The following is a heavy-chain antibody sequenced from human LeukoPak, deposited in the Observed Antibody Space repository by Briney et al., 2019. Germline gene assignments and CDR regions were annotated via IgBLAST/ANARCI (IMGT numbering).Heavy chain of an antibody. CDR1: GFTFSSYA. J-gene: IGHJ6*03. D-gene: IGHD2-15*01. Sequence: GGSLRLSCAASGFTFSSYAMSWVRQAPGKGLEWVAVISYDGSNKYYADSVKGRFTISRDNSKNTLYLQMNSLRAEDTAVYYCAKGGRDYYYMDVWGKGTTVTVSS. CDR3: AKGGRDYYYMDV. CDR2: ISYDGSNK. V-gene: IGHV3-30*04.